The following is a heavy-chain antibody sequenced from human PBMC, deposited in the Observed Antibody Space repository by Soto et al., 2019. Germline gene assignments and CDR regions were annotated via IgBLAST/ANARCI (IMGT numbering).Heavy chain of an antibody. CDR3: ARSGSDFWSGYYYLVGSTPLHFDY. CDR1: GYSISSGYY. Sequence: ETLSLTCAVSGYSISSGYYWGWIRQPPGKGLEWIGSIYHSGSTYYNPSLKSRVTISVDTSKNQFSLKLSSVTAADTAVYYCARSGSDFWSGYYYLVGSTPLHFDYWGQGTLVTVSS. CDR2: IYHSGST. D-gene: IGHD3-3*01. V-gene: IGHV4-38-2*01. J-gene: IGHJ4*02.